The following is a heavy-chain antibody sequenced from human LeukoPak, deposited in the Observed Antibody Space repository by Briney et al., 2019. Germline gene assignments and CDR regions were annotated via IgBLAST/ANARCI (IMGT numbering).Heavy chain of an antibody. J-gene: IGHJ3*02. CDR2: ISSSGSTI. CDR3: ARDLLVGATSRIDAFDI. D-gene: IGHD1-26*01. Sequence: GGSLRLSCAASGFTFSSYEMNCVRQAPGKGLEWVSYISSSGSTIYYADSVKGRFTISRDNAKNSLYLQMNSLRAEDTAVYYCARDLLVGATSRIDAFDIWGQGTMVTVSS. CDR1: GFTFSSYE. V-gene: IGHV3-48*03.